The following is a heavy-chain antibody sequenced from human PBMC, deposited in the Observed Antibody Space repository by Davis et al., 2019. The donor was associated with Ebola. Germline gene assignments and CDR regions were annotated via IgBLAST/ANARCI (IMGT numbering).Heavy chain of an antibody. Sequence: GESLKISCAASGFTFSSYAMHWVRQAPGKGLEWVAVISYDGSNKYYADSVKGRFTISRDNSKNTLYLQMNSLRAEDTAVYYCARDPHGYNSNFDYWGQGTLVTVSS. J-gene: IGHJ4*02. V-gene: IGHV3-30-3*01. D-gene: IGHD5-24*01. CDR3: ARDPHGYNSNFDY. CDR2: ISYDGSNK. CDR1: GFTFSSYA.